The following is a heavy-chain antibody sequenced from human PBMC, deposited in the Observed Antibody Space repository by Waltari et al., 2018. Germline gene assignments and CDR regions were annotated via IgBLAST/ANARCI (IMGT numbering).Heavy chain of an antibody. CDR3: AREGGS. Sequence: QVQLQESGPGLVKPSETLSLTCAVSGSSISRGYYWGWIRQPPGKGLEWIGSIYHSGSTYYNPSLKSRVTISVDTSKNQFSLKLSSVTAADTAVYYCAREGGSWGQGTLVTVSS. CDR1: GSSISRGYY. CDR2: IYHSGST. V-gene: IGHV4-38-2*02. J-gene: IGHJ4*02.